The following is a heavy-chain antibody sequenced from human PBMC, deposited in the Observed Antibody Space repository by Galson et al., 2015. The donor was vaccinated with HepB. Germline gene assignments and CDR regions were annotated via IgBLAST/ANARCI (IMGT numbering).Heavy chain of an antibody. D-gene: IGHD3-3*01. CDR1: GFTFSSYW. J-gene: IGHJ3*02. V-gene: IGHV3-7*03. CDR2: IKQDGSEK. CDR3: ASTTIFGVVDYAWFVFDI. Sequence: SLRLSCAASGFTFSSYWMSWVRQAPGKGLEWVANIKQDGSEKYYVDSVKGRFTISRDNAKNSLYLQMNSLRAEDTAVYYCASTTIFGVVDYAWFVFDIWGQGTMVTVSS.